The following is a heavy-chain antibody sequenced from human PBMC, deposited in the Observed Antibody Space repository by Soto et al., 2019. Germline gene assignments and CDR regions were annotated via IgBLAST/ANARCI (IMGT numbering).Heavy chain of an antibody. CDR3: ARDSLSHYFDY. CDR1: GFTFSSYA. CDR2: ISSSSSSI. J-gene: IGHJ4*02. Sequence: GGSLRLSCAASGFTFSSYAMSWVRQAPGKGLEWVSDISSSSSSIYYADSVKGRFTISRDNAKNSLYLQMNSLRAEDTAVYYCARDSLSHYFDYWGQGTLVTVSS. V-gene: IGHV3-48*01.